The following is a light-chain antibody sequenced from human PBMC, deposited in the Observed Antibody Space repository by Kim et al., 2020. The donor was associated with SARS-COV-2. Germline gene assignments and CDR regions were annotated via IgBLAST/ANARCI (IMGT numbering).Light chain of an antibody. CDR2: GKN. J-gene: IGLJ3*02. CDR3: NSRDSSGNHLV. Sequence: SSDLTQEPAVSVALGQTVRITCQGDSLRSYYASWYQQKPGQAPVLVIYGKNNRPSGIPDRFSGSSSGNTASLTITGAQAEDEADYYCNSRDSSGNHLVFG. V-gene: IGLV3-19*01. CDR1: SLRSYY.